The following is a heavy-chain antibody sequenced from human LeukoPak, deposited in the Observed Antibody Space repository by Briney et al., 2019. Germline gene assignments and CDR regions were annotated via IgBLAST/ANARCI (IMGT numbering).Heavy chain of an antibody. V-gene: IGHV4-38-2*01. CDR2: IYHSGST. Sequence: SETLSLTCAVSGYSISSGYYWGWIRQPPGKGLEWIGSIYHSGSTYYNPSLKSRVTISVDTSKNQFSLKLSSVTAADTAVYYCARVFTGAFDYWGQGTQVTVSS. D-gene: IGHD3-22*01. J-gene: IGHJ4*02. CDR1: GYSISSGYY. CDR3: ARVFTGAFDY.